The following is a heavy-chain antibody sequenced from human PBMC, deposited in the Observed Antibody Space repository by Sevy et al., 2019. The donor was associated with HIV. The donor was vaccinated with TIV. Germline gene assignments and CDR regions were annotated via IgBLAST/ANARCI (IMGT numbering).Heavy chain of an antibody. D-gene: IGHD4-17*01. V-gene: IGHV1-69*13. CDR1: GGTFSSYA. J-gene: IGHJ4*02. CDR2: IIPMFGTA. CDR3: AKADYGDYPLDY. Sequence: ASVKVSCKAFGGTFSSYAINWVRQAPGHGLEWMGGIIPMFGTAKYAQKFQGRVTITADESTSIAYMELSSLRSEDTAVYYCAKADYGDYPLDYWGQGTLVTVSS.